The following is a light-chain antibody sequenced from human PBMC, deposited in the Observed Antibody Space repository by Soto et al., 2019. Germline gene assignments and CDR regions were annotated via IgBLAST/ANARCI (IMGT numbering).Light chain of an antibody. CDR1: QSVSSN. V-gene: IGKV3-15*01. J-gene: IGKJ4*01. Sequence: EIVMTQSPATLSVSPGERATLSCRASQSVSSNLAWFQQRPGQAPRLLIYGASTRATGVPARFSGSGSGREFTLTISSLLSEDFTIYYCQHSNNWPLTFGGGTKVEIK. CDR2: GAS. CDR3: QHSNNWPLT.